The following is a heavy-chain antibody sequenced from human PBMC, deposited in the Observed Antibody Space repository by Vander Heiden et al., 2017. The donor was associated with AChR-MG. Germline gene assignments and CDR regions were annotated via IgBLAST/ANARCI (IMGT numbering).Heavy chain of an antibody. CDR2: INHSGST. Sequence: QVQLQQWGAGLLKPSETLSPTCAAYGGSFSGYYWRWIRQPPGKGLEWIGEINHSGSTNYNPSLKSRVTISVDTSKNQFSLKLSSVTAADTAVYYCARGDLDTAMVTNTYYYYYGMDVWGQGTTVTVSS. CDR3: ARGDLDTAMVTNTYYYYYGMDV. CDR1: GGSFSGYY. V-gene: IGHV4-34*01. J-gene: IGHJ6*02. D-gene: IGHD5-18*01.